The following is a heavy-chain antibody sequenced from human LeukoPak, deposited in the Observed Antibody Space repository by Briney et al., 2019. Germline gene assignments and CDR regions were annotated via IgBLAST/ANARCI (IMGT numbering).Heavy chain of an antibody. J-gene: IGHJ4*02. Sequence: GGSLRLSCAASGFTFSSYGMHWVRQAPGKGLEWVAVISYDGSNKYYADSVKGRFTTSRDNSKNTLYLQINSLRAEDTAVYYCAKDSGGYGDSLHFDYWGQGTLVTVSS. CDR2: ISYDGSNK. CDR1: GFTFSSYG. V-gene: IGHV3-30*18. CDR3: AKDSGGYGDSLHFDY. D-gene: IGHD4-17*01.